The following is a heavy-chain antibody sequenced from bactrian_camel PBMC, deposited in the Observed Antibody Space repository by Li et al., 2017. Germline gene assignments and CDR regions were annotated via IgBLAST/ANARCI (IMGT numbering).Heavy chain of an antibody. D-gene: IGHD4*01. CDR3: AATFACGVSWSNPQIFSY. Sequence: HVQLVESGGGSVEVGGALTLSCVMTEWTANSYCLGWLRQAPGKEREGVAVIDMDGKINYADSVKERFTVSRDDEQATLYLQMNSLKSEDSDMYYCAATFACGVSWSNPQIFSYWGLGTQVTVS. J-gene: IGHJ4*01. CDR1: EWTANSYC. CDR2: IDMDGKI. V-gene: IGHV3S57*01.